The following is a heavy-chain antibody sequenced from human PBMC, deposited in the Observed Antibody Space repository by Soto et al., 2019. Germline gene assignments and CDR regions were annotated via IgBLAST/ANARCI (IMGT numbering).Heavy chain of an antibody. CDR3: ARQVPKYYYDSSGYRYIDY. J-gene: IGHJ4*02. V-gene: IGHV3-30-3*01. D-gene: IGHD3-22*01. CDR2: ISYDGSNK. CDR1: GFTFSSYA. Sequence: GGSLRLSCAASGFTFSSYAMHWVRQAPGKGLEWVAVISYDGSNKYYADSVKGRFTISRDNSKNTLYLQMNSLRAEDTAVYYCARQVPKYYYDSSGYRYIDYWGQGTLVTVSS.